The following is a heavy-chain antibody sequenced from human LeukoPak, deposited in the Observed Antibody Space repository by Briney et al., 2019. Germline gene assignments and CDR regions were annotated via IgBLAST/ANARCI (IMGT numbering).Heavy chain of an antibody. CDR2: INHSGST. CDR1: GGSFSGYY. Sequence: SETLSLTCAVYGGSFSGYYWSWIRQPPGKGLEWIGEINHSGSTNYNPSLKSRVTISVDPSKNQFSLKLSSVTAADTAVYYCARGRPTYCSSTSCYSHGMDVWGQGTTVTVSS. CDR3: ARGRPTYCSSTSCYSHGMDV. V-gene: IGHV4-34*01. D-gene: IGHD2-2*01. J-gene: IGHJ6*02.